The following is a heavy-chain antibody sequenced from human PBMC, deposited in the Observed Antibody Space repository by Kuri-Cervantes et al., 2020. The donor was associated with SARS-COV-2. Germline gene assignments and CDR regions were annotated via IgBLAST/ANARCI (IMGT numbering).Heavy chain of an antibody. J-gene: IGHJ4*03. CDR2: IYYSGST. D-gene: IGHD2-21*02. V-gene: IGHV4-59*01. CDR3: ARVLPNCGGDCPADY. CDR1: GGSISSYY. Sequence: ESLKISCTVSGGSISSYYWSWIRQPPGKGLEWIGYIYYSGSTNYNPSLKSRVTISVDTSKNQFSLKLSSVTAADTAVYYCARVLPNCGGDCPADYWGQGTTVTVSS.